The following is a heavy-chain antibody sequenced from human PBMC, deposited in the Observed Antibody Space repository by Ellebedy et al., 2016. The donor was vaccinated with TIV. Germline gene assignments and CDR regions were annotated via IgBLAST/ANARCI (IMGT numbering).Heavy chain of an antibody. CDR3: ARQVGAFDY. D-gene: IGHD1-26*01. J-gene: IGHJ4*02. CDR2: IYYSGST. Sequence: SETLSLXXTVSGGSISSSSYYWGWIRQPPGKGLEWIGSIYYSGSTYYNPSLKSRVTISVDTSKNQFSLKLSSVTAADTAVYYCARQVGAFDYWGRGTLVTVSS. V-gene: IGHV4-39*01. CDR1: GGSISSSSYY.